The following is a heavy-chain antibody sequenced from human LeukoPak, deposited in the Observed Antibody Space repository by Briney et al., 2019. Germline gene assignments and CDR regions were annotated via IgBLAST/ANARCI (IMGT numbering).Heavy chain of an antibody. CDR2: INHSGST. J-gene: IGHJ4*02. CDR1: GGSFSGYY. Sequence: SETLSLTCAVYGGSFSGYYWSWIRQPPGKGLEWIGEINHSGSTNYNPSLKSRVTISVDTSKNQFSLKLSSVTAADTAVYYCAREGRSPTDYWGQGTLVTVSS. V-gene: IGHV4-34*01. CDR3: AREGRSPTDY. D-gene: IGHD3-10*01.